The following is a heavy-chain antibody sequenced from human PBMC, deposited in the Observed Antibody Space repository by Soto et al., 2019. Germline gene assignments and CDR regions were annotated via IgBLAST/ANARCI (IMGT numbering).Heavy chain of an antibody. CDR1: GYTFTSYY. CDR3: ARVGDLEGAYGDYVYFDY. Sequence: ASVKVSCKASGYTFTSYYMHWVRQAPGQGLEWMGIINPSGGSTSYAQKFQGRVTMTRDTSTSTVYMELSSLRSEDTAVYYCARVGDLEGAYGDYVYFDYWGQGTLVTVSS. CDR2: INPSGGST. J-gene: IGHJ4*02. V-gene: IGHV1-46*01. D-gene: IGHD4-17*01.